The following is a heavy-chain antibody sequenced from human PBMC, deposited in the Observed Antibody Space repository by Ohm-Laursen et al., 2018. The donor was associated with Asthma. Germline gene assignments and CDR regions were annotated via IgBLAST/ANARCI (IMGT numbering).Heavy chain of an antibody. D-gene: IGHD4-17*01. CDR3: ARGGDYEVGYYYGMDV. Sequence: GSLRLSCAASGFTFDNYAMTWVRQAPGKGLEWVSTIKSDSGGSTYYPDSVKGRFTISRDNSKNTLYLQMNSLRAEDTAAYYCARGGDYEVGYYYGMDVWGQGTTVTVSS. CDR2: IKSDSGGST. J-gene: IGHJ6*02. V-gene: IGHV3-23*01. CDR1: GFTFDNYA.